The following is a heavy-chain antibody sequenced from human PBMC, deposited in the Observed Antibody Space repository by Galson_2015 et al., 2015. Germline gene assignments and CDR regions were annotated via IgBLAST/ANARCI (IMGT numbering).Heavy chain of an antibody. CDR2: ISPSGSDI. Sequence: SLRLSCAASGFSFGSYEMNWARQAPGKGLEWLSSISPSGSDIDYAHSLKGRFTISRDNVRKSVDLQMNNLRAEDTAVYYCAARGYSYVWFEYFDHWGPGTLVTVSS. D-gene: IGHD5-18*01. J-gene: IGHJ4*02. V-gene: IGHV3-48*03. CDR1: GFSFGSYE. CDR3: AARGYSYVWFEYFDH.